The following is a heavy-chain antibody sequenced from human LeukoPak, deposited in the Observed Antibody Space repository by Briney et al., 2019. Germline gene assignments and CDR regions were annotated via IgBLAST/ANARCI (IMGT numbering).Heavy chain of an antibody. CDR3: ARDRPGNTAIDY. J-gene: IGHJ4*02. CDR1: GFTFSTYW. Sequence: QPGGSLGLSCAASGFTFSTYWMHWVRQAPGKGLVWVSRIHSDGRSTSYADSVNGRFTISRDNAKNTLYLQMNSLRAEDTAVYYCARDRPGNTAIDYWGQGTLVTVSS. V-gene: IGHV3-74*01. D-gene: IGHD5-18*01. CDR2: IHSDGRST.